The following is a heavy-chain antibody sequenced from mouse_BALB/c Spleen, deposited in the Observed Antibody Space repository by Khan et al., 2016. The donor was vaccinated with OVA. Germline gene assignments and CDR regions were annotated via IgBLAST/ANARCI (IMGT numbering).Heavy chain of an antibody. D-gene: IGHD2-10*01. CDR1: GYTFTNYG. CDR2: INTYTGEP. J-gene: IGHJ4*01. CDR3: ARPPYFSYVMGY. Sequence: QIQLVQSGPELKKPGETVKISCKASGYTFTNYGMIWVKQAPGKGLKWMGWINTYTGEPTYADDFKGRFAFSLETSASTAYLQINNLKNEDTATYFCARPPYFSYVMGYWGQGTSVTVSS. V-gene: IGHV9-3-1*01.